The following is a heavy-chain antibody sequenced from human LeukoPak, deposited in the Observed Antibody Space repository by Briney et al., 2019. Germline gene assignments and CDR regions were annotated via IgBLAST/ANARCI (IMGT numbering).Heavy chain of an antibody. CDR3: HVYYYDSSGHPSHWYFDL. V-gene: IGHV3-30*02. Sequence: PGGSLRLSCAASGFTVSSNYMSWVRQAPGKGLDWVAFIQFDGSNKYYADSVKGRFTISRDNSKNTLYLQMNSLRVEDTAVYYCHVYYYDSSGHPSHWYFDLWGRGTLVTVSS. D-gene: IGHD3-22*01. CDR1: GFTVSSNY. J-gene: IGHJ2*01. CDR2: IQFDGSNK.